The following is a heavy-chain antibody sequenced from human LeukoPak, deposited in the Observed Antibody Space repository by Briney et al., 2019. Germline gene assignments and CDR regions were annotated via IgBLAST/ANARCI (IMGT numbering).Heavy chain of an antibody. J-gene: IGHJ4*02. CDR2: IYYSGST. D-gene: IGHD3-22*01. CDR1: GDSISSSSYY. Sequence: PSETLSLTCTVSGDSISSSSYYWGWIRQPPGKGVEWIGSIYYSGSTYYNPSLKSRVTISVDTSKNQFSLKLSSVTAADTAVYYCARHHYYYDSGGLDYWGQGTLVTVSS. CDR3: ARHHYYYDSGGLDY. V-gene: IGHV4-39*01.